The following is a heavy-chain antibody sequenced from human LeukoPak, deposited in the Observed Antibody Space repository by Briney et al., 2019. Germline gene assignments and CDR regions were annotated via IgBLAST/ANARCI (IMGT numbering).Heavy chain of an antibody. V-gene: IGHV1-8*01. J-gene: IGHJ4*02. CDR1: GYTFTSYD. CDR3: ARKGVGYCSGGSCHPVDY. CDR2: MNPNSGNT. Sequence: ASVKVSCKASGYTFTSYDINWVRQATGHGLEWMGWMNPNSGNTGYAQNFQGRVTMTRNTSINTAYMELSSLRSEDTAVYYCARKGVGYCSGGSCHPVDYWGQGTLVTVSS. D-gene: IGHD2-15*01.